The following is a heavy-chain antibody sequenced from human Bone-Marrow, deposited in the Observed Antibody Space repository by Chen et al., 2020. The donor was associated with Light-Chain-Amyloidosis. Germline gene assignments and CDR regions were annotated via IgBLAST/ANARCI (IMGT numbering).Heavy chain of an antibody. CDR1: GCSISSSSYY. D-gene: IGHD6-19*01. CDR2: IYYSGST. J-gene: IGHJ3*02. CDR3: ARDGIEGQWLPPDI. V-gene: IGHV4-39*07. Sequence: QVQLQESGPGLVKPSGTLSLTCTVSGCSISSSSYYWGWIRQPPGKGLEWIGSIYYSGSTYYNPSLKSRVTISVDTSKNQFSLKLSSVTAADTAVYYCARDGIEGQWLPPDIWGQGTMVTVSS.